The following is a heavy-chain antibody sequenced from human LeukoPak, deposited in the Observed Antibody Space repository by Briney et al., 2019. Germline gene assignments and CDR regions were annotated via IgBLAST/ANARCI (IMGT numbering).Heavy chain of an antibody. Sequence: GGSLRLSCAASGFTLSSLGMNWVRQAPGKGLEWVSSISSGSTYMYYADSVKGRFTISRDNAQNSVFLQMNSLRAEDTAVYYCGRVGGRSKAAKGDAFDIWGQGTMVVVSS. CDR3: GRVGGRSKAAKGDAFDI. CDR1: GFTLSSLG. J-gene: IGHJ3*02. V-gene: IGHV3-21*06. CDR2: ISSGSTYM. D-gene: IGHD6-6*01.